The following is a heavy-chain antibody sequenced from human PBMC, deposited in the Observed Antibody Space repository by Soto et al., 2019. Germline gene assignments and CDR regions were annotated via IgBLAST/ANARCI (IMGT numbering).Heavy chain of an antibody. CDR1: GYTFTGYY. CDR3: ARDIQYCSGGSCYYGMDV. CDR2: INPNSGGT. Sequence: ASVKVSCKASGYTFTGYYMHWVRQAPGQGLEWMGWINPNSGGTNYAQKFQGWVTMTRDTSISTAYMELSRLRSDDTAVYYCARDIQYCSGGSCYYGMDVWGQGTTVTVSS. D-gene: IGHD2-15*01. J-gene: IGHJ6*02. V-gene: IGHV1-2*04.